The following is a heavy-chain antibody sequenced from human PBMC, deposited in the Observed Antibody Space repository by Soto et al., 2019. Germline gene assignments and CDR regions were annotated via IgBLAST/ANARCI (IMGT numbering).Heavy chain of an antibody. CDR1: GFTFGDYA. Sequence: GGFLRLSCTASGFTFGDYAMSWFRQAPGEGVEGVGVVRSKAYGGTTEYAASVQGRFTISRDDSKSIAYLQMNSLKTEDTAVYYCTRDHYSRYCSGGSCSRGYYYYMAVWRKGTTVTVSS. D-gene: IGHD2-15*01. J-gene: IGHJ6*03. V-gene: IGHV3-49*03. CDR2: VRSKAYGGTT. CDR3: TRDHYSRYCSGGSCSRGYYYYMAV.